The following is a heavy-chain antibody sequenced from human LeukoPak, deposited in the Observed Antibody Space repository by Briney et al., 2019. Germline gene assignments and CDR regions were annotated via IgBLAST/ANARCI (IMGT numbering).Heavy chain of an antibody. Sequence: SETLSLTCTVSGGSISSYYWSWIRQPPGKGLEWIGYISYSGSTNYNPSLKSRVTISVDTSKNQFSLKLSSVTAADTAVYYCARRDHSSGWFHFDYWGQGTLVTVSS. CDR3: ARRDHSSGWFHFDY. CDR2: ISYSGST. V-gene: IGHV4-59*08. CDR1: GGSISSYY. D-gene: IGHD6-19*01. J-gene: IGHJ4*02.